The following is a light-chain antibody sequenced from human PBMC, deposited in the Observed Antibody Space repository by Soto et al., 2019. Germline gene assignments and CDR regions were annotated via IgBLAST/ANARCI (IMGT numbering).Light chain of an antibody. CDR3: QQRSNWQGAT. V-gene: IGKV3-11*01. J-gene: IGKJ4*01. Sequence: EIVVTQSPATLSLSPGERATLSCRASQSVSSYLAWYQQKPGQAPRLLIYDASNRATGIPARFSGSGSGTDFTLTTSSLEPEDFAVYYCQQRSNWQGATFGGGTKVDI. CDR1: QSVSSY. CDR2: DAS.